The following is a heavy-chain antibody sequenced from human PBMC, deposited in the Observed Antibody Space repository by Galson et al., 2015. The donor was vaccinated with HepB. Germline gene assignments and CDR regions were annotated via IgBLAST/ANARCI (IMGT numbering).Heavy chain of an antibody. Sequence: PALVKPPQTLTLPCTFSGFSPSTSGMCVSWIRQPPGKALEWLARIDWDDDKYYSTSLKTRLTISKDTSKNQVVLTMTNMDPVDTATYYCARMVVMAAAGNYFDYWGQGTLVTVSS. CDR1: GFSPSTSGMC. CDR2: IDWDDDK. V-gene: IGHV2-70*11. CDR3: ARMVVMAAAGNYFDY. D-gene: IGHD6-13*01. J-gene: IGHJ4*02.